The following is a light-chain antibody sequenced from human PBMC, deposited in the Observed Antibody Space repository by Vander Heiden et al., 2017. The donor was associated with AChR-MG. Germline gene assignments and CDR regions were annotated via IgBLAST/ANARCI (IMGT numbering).Light chain of an antibody. V-gene: IGKV3-11*01. J-gene: IGKJ4*01. CDR2: DAW. CDR1: QSVSSY. CDR3: QQRSYLVT. Sequence: EIVLTQSPATLSLSPGATSTLSCRASQSVSSYLAWYQQKPGQAPRLLIYDAWNRATGIPARFSGSGSGTDFTLTISSLEPEDFAVYYCQQRSYLVTFGGGTKVEIK.